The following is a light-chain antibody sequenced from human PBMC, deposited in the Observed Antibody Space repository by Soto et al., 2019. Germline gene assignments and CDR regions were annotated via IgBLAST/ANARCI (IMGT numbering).Light chain of an antibody. Sequence: EIVMTQSPXXLXVSPGERATLSCRASQSVSSNLAWYQQKPGQAPRLLIYGASTRATGIPARFIGSGSGTEFTLTISSLQSEDFAVYYCQHYNNWPPWTFGQGTKVEIK. CDR3: QHYNNWPPWT. CDR2: GAS. CDR1: QSVSSN. V-gene: IGKV3-15*01. J-gene: IGKJ1*01.